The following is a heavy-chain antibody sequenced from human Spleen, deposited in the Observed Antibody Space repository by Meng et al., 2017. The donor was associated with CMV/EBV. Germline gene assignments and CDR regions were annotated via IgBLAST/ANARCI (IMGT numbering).Heavy chain of an antibody. D-gene: IGHD3-10*01. Sequence: GGSLRLSCAASGFTFSSYWMRWVRQAPGKGLEWVANIKEDGSEKYYVDSVKGRFTISRDNAKNSLYLQMNSLRAEDTAVYYCARDRPRGGEPLDYWGQGTLVTVSS. CDR1: GFTFSSYW. CDR2: IKEDGSEK. CDR3: ARDRPRGGEPLDY. J-gene: IGHJ4*02. V-gene: IGHV3-7*01.